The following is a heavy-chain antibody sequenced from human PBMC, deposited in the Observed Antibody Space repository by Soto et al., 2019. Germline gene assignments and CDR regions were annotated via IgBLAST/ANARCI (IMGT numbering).Heavy chain of an antibody. J-gene: IGHJ5*02. CDR3: ARDKITGLCAS. CDR1: GGSFSGYY. Sequence: QVQLQQWGAGLLKPSETLSLTCAVYGGSFSGYYWTWIRQPPGTGLEWIGEINHSGSTNYNPSLKRRVTISVDTTKNQFSLELTSVTAADTAVYYCARDKITGLCASWGQGTLVTVSS. D-gene: IGHD2-8*02. CDR2: INHSGST. V-gene: IGHV4-34*01.